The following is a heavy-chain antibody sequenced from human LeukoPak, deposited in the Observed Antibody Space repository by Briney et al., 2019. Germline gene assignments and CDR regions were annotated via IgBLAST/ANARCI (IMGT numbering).Heavy chain of an antibody. D-gene: IGHD3-22*01. Sequence: SETLSLTCTVSGGSISTYYWSWIRRPPGKGLEWIGHIVYSGSANYNPSLESRVTISVDTSKNQFSLKLSSVTAADTAVYYCARKVIVAAGEPYFDYWGQGTLVTVS. CDR1: GGSISTYY. V-gene: IGHV4-59*01. J-gene: IGHJ4*02. CDR3: ARKVIVAAGEPYFDY. CDR2: IVYSGSA.